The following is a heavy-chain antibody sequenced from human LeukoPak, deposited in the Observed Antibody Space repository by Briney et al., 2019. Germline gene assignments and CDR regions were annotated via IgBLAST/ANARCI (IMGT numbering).Heavy chain of an antibody. CDR2: IYYISNT. D-gene: IGHD1-26*01. CDR1: GASVGSAGYH. V-gene: IGHV4-61*08. Sequence: SETLSLTCTVSGASVGSAGYHWSWIRQPPGGGLEWIGYIYYISNTNYNPSLKSRVTMSVDPSKNQFSLKLNSVTAADTAVYYCARTQSQSGSYRYYFGYWGQGTLATVSS. CDR3: ARTQSQSGSYRYYFGY. J-gene: IGHJ4*02.